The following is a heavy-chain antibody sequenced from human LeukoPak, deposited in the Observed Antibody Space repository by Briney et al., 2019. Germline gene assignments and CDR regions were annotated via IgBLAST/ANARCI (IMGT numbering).Heavy chain of an antibody. CDR1: GFTFTNHW. CDR2: IKEDGSEK. V-gene: IGHV3-7*03. D-gene: IGHD3-3*02. Sequence: GGFLRLSCAASGFTFTNHWMSWVRQAPGKGLERVANIKEDGSEKYYVDSVKGRFTVSRDNVKNSLFLQMNSLRVDDTAVYYCAKSGSSVFWSWGQGTLVTVSS. J-gene: IGHJ5*02. CDR3: AKSGSSVFWS.